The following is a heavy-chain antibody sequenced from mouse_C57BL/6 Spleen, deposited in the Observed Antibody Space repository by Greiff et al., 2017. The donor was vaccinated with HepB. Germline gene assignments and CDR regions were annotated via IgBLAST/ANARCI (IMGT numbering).Heavy chain of an antibody. CDR3: ARRGTTGSYFDY. Sequence: EVQLVESGGDLVKPGGSLKLSCAASGFTFSSYGMSWVRQTPDKRLEWVATISSGGSYTYYPDSVKGRFTISRDNAKNTLYLQMSSLKSEDTAMYYCARRGTTGSYFDYWGQGTTLTVSS. CDR1: GFTFSSYG. CDR2: ISSGGSYT. J-gene: IGHJ2*01. D-gene: IGHD1-1*01. V-gene: IGHV5-6*01.